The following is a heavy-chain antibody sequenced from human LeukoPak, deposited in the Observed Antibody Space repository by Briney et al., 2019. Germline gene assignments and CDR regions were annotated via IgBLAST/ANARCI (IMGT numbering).Heavy chain of an antibody. J-gene: IGHJ4*02. Sequence: SETLSLTCTVSGGSISSGSYYWSWIRQPAGKGLEWIGRIYTSGSTNYNPSLKSRVTISVDTSKNQFSLKLSSVTAAGTAVYYCARDYYDSSGYYFDYWGQGTLVTVSS. D-gene: IGHD3-22*01. V-gene: IGHV4-61*02. CDR3: ARDYYDSSGYYFDY. CDR2: IYTSGST. CDR1: GGSISSGSYY.